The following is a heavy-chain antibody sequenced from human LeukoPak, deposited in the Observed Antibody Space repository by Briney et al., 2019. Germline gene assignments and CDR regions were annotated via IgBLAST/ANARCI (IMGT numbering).Heavy chain of an antibody. CDR1: GYTFTGYY. Sequence: SVKVSCKASGYTFTGYYMHWVRQAPGQGLEWMGRIIPIFGIANYVQKFQGRVTITADKSTSTAYMELSSLRSEDTAVYYCASDPYYYDSSGYYYFDYWAREPWSPSPQ. V-gene: IGHV1-69*04. CDR3: ASDPYYYDSSGYYYFDY. J-gene: IGHJ4*02. D-gene: IGHD3-22*01. CDR2: IIPIFGIA.